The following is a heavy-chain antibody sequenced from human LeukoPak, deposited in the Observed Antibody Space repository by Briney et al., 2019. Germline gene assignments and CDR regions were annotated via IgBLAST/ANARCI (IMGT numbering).Heavy chain of an antibody. CDR3: AKDMWIVATPYFDY. CDR2: ISGSGGAT. CDR1: GFTFSDYA. V-gene: IGHV3-23*01. J-gene: IGHJ4*02. Sequence: GGSLRLSCAASGFTFSDYAMTWVRQAPGKGLEWVSSISGSGGATYYADSVKGRFTISRDKSMNTLYLQMNSLRAADTAVYYCAKDMWIVATPYFDYWGQGTLVTVSS. D-gene: IGHD5-12*01.